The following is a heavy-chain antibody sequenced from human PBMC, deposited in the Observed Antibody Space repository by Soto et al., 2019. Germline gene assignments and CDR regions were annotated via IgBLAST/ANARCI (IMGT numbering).Heavy chain of an antibody. V-gene: IGHV4-59*01. D-gene: IGHD5-18*01. CDR2: IYYILST. Sequence: PSSPLSLTCTVSGGSISSYYWSWIRQPPGKGLEWIGHIYYILSTNYNPSLKSRVTISVDTSKNQFSLKLTSVIAADTAVYYCAREGGYSYGLIDYWGQGTLVTVSS. J-gene: IGHJ4*02. CDR3: AREGGYSYGLIDY. CDR1: GGSISSYY.